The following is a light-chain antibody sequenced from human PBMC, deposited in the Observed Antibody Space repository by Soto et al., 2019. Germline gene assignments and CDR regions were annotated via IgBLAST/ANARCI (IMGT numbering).Light chain of an antibody. Sequence: QSVLTQPPSVSGSPGLSVAISCSGTSSDVGSYNRVSWYQQPPGTAPKLMIYDVSNRPSGVPDRFSGSKSGNTASLTISGLQAEDEADYYCSSFTTSSTYVFGTGTKLTVL. CDR1: SSDVGSYNR. J-gene: IGLJ1*01. CDR3: SSFTTSSTYV. V-gene: IGLV2-18*02. CDR2: DVS.